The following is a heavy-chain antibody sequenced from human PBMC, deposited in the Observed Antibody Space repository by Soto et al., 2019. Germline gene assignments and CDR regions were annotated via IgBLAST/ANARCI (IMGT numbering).Heavy chain of an antibody. Sequence: SETLSLTCTVSGGSISSYYWSWIRQPPGKGLEWIGYIYYSGSTNYNPSLKSRVTISVDTSKNQFSLKLSSVTAADTAVYYCARGSCSGGGCYSGPDYWGQGTLVTVSS. CDR3: ARGSCSGGGCYSGPDY. CDR1: GGSISSYY. J-gene: IGHJ4*02. V-gene: IGHV4-59*01. D-gene: IGHD2-15*01. CDR2: IYYSGST.